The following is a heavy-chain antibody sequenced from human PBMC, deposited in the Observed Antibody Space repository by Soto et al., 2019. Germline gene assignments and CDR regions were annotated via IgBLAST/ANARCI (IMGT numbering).Heavy chain of an antibody. V-gene: IGHV3-48*03. CDR3: ARAGGPYDSSAYCDY. CDR1: GFTFNSYE. J-gene: IGHJ4*02. Sequence: HPGGSLRLSCAASGFTFNSYEMNWVRQAPGKGLEWVSYISSSGSTIYYADSVKGRFTISRDNAKNSLYLQMNSLRAEDTAVYYCARAGGPYDSSAYCDYWGQGTLVTVSS. CDR2: ISSSGSTI. D-gene: IGHD3-22*01.